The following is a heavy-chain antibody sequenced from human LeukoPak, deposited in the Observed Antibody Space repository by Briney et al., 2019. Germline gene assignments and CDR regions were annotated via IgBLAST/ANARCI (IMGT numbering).Heavy chain of an antibody. CDR1: GGSLSSYY. CDR3: ALSIAARPGAFDI. CDR2: IYYSGST. J-gene: IGHJ3*02. D-gene: IGHD6-6*01. Sequence: SETLSLTCTVAGGSLSSYYWGWIRQPAGKGLEWIGYIYYSGSTHSNPSLKSRVTISVDTSKNQFSLKLSSVTAAATAVYYCALSIAARPGAFDIWGQGTMVTVSS. V-gene: IGHV4-59*01.